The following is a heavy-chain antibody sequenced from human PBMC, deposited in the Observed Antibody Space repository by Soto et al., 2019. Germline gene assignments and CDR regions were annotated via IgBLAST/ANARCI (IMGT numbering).Heavy chain of an antibody. CDR1: GGSISSYY. CDR2: ISHSGST. J-gene: IGHJ4*02. V-gene: IGHV4-59*08. D-gene: IGHD7-27*01. Sequence: SETLSLTCTVSGGSISSYYWSWIRQPPGKGLEWIGYISHSGSTDYNPSLKSRVTISVDTSKNQFSLKLSSVTAADTAVYYCARRWGRTFDYWGQGTLVTVSS. CDR3: ARRWGRTFDY.